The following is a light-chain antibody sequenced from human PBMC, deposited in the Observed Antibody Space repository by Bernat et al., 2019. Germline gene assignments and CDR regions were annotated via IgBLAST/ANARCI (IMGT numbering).Light chain of an antibody. Sequence: QSALTQPPSASGSPGQSVTISCTGTSSDVGGSNYVSWYQQHPGKAPKLMIFDVSKRPSGVPDRFSGSKSGNTASLTVSGLQAEDEADYYCSSYAGSNNWVFGGGTKLTVL. CDR2: DVS. CDR1: SSDVGGSNY. CDR3: SSYAGSNNWV. V-gene: IGLV2-8*01. J-gene: IGLJ3*02.